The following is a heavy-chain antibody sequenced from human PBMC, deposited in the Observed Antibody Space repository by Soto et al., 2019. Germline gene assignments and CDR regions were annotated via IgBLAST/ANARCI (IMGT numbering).Heavy chain of an antibody. V-gene: IGHV3-21*01. D-gene: IGHD5-18*01. CDR3: AREENTAMVHYYFDY. Sequence: EVPLVESGGGLVKPGGSLRLSCAASGFTFSSYSMNCVRQAPGKGLEWVSSISSSSSYIYYADSVKGRFTISRDNAKNSLYLQMNSLRAEDTAVYYCAREENTAMVHYYFDYWGQGTLVTVSS. J-gene: IGHJ4*02. CDR2: ISSSSSYI. CDR1: GFTFSSYS.